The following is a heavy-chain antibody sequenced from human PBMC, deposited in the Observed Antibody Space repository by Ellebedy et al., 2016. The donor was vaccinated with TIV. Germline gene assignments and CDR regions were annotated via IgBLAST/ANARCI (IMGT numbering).Heavy chain of an antibody. CDR1: RYTFTNYA. CDR2: INTNIGNT. Sequence: AASVNVSCKASRYTFTNYALNWLRQPPGHGLDWMGWINTNIGNTTYPQGFTGRFVFSLDTSVSTAYLQISSLKAEDTAVYYCAKDNCQALYEFDHWGQGTLVTVSS. D-gene: IGHD1-20*01. V-gene: IGHV7-4-1*02. J-gene: IGHJ4*02. CDR3: AKDNCQALYEFDH.